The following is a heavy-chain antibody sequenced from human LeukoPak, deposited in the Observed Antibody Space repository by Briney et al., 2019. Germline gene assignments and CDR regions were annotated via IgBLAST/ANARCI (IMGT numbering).Heavy chain of an antibody. CDR3: VRDLHWGFDY. CDR1: GFIFSSYS. J-gene: IGHJ4*02. V-gene: IGHV3-48*01. CDR2: IRSSTNTI. Sequence: GVSLRLSCAASGFIFSSYSMNWVRQAPGKGLEWTSYIRSSTNTIYYADSVKGRFTISRDDAKNSLYLQLNSLRVEDTAVYYCVRDLHWGFDYWGQGTQVTVSS. D-gene: IGHD7-27*01.